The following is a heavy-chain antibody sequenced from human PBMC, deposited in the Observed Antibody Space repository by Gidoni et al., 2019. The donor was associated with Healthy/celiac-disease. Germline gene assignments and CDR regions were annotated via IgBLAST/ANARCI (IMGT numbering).Heavy chain of an antibody. J-gene: IGHJ6*03. D-gene: IGHD3-22*01. Sequence: VQLQESGPGLVKPSETLSLTCTVSGGSISSYYWSWIRQPPGKGLEWSGYIYYSGRTNYNPSLKSRVTISVDTSKNQFSLKLSSVTAADTAVYYCARVLDDSSGCRMGYYYYYMDVWGKGTTVTVSS. CDR2: IYYSGRT. CDR1: GGSISSYY. CDR3: ARVLDDSSGCRMGYYYYYMDV. V-gene: IGHV4-59*01.